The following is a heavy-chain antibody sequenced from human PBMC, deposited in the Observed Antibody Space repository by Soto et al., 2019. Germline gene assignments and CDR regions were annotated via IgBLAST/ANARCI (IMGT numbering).Heavy chain of an antibody. CDR1: GYTFTGYY. J-gene: IGHJ6*02. Sequence: ASVKVSCKASGYTFTGYYMHWVRQAPGQGLEWMGWINPNSGGTNYAQKFQGWVTMTRDTSISTAYMELSRLRSDDTAVYYCARGGVGGGGIRDFWSGYYNFYYGMDVWGQGTTVTVSS. CDR2: INPNSGGT. CDR3: ARGGVGGGGIRDFWSGYYNFYYGMDV. D-gene: IGHD3-3*01. V-gene: IGHV1-2*04.